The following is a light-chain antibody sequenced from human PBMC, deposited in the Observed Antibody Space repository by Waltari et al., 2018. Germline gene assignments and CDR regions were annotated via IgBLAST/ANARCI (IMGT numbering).Light chain of an antibody. V-gene: IGLV1-44*01. Sequence: QSVLAQPPSASATPGQRFRISCSGSSSNIATKNLNWYQQFPGTAPKLLIHSNDGRPPGVPDRFTGSKSGTSASLAISGLQSEDEADYYCAAWDDNVNGVVFGGGTKLTVL. CDR2: SND. J-gene: IGLJ3*02. CDR3: AAWDDNVNGVV. CDR1: SSNIATKN.